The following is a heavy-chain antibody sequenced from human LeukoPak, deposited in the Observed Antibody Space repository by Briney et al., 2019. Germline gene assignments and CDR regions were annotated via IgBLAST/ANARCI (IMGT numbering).Heavy chain of an antibody. V-gene: IGHV1-2*02. J-gene: IGHJ4*02. Sequence: ASVKVSCKASGYTFTGYYMHWVRQAPGQGLEWTGWINPNSGGTNYAQKFQGRVTMTRDTSISTAYMELSRLRSDDTAVYYCARVPYCSGGSCYRSPFDYWGQGTLVTVSS. CDR1: GYTFTGYY. D-gene: IGHD2-15*01. CDR2: INPNSGGT. CDR3: ARVPYCSGGSCYRSPFDY.